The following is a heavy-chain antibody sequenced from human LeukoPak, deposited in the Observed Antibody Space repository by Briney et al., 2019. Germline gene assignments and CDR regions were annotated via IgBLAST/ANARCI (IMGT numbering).Heavy chain of an antibody. CDR3: ARGGKSRSVY. D-gene: IGHD1-26*01. V-gene: IGHV3-7*03. J-gene: IGHJ4*02. Sequence: GGSLRLSCAASGFTFSNYWMSWVRQAPGKGLEWVANIKEDGSEKYYVDSVKGRFTISRDNAWNSLYLQMNSLRGEDTAMYYCARGGKSRSVYWGQGTLVTVSS. CDR2: IKEDGSEK. CDR1: GFTFSNYW.